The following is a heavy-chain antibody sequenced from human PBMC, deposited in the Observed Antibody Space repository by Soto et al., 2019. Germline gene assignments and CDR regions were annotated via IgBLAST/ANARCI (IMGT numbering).Heavy chain of an antibody. J-gene: IGHJ5*02. V-gene: IGHV4-34*01. CDR3: ARRKLFRAAAVHNWFDP. CDR2: INHSGST. Sequence: PSDTLSLTCAVYGGSFSVYYWSWIRQPPGKGLEWIGEINHSGSTNYNPSLKSRVTISVDTSKNQFSLKLSSVTAADTAVYYCARRKLFRAAAVHNWFDPWGQGTLVTVSS. D-gene: IGHD6-13*01. CDR1: GGSFSVYY.